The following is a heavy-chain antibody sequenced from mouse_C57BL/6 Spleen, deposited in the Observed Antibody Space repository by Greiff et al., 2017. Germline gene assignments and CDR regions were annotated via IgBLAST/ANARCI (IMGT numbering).Heavy chain of an antibody. J-gene: IGHJ4*01. CDR2: IYPGSGST. V-gene: IGHV1-55*01. D-gene: IGHD3-2*02. Sequence: QVQLQQPGAELVKPGASVKMSCQASGYTFTSYWITWVKQRPGQGLEWIGDIYPGSGSTNYNEKFKSKATLTVDTSSSTAYMQLSSLTSEDSAVYYCARRLEYYYAMDYWGQGTSVTVSS. CDR3: ARRLEYYYAMDY. CDR1: GYTFTSYW.